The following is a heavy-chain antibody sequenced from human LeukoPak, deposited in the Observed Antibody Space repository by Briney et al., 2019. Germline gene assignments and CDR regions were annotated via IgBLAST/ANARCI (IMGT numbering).Heavy chain of an antibody. Sequence: GGSLRLSCAASGFTFSSYSMNWVRQAPGKGLEWVSYISSSSSTIYYADSVKGRFTISRDNAKNSLYLQMNSLRAEDTAVYYCARDPSGSYYVTVDYYYYMDAWGKGTTVTVSS. CDR1: GFTFSSYS. CDR3: ARDPSGSYYVTVDYYYYMDA. J-gene: IGHJ6*03. CDR2: ISSSSSTI. V-gene: IGHV3-48*01. D-gene: IGHD1-26*01.